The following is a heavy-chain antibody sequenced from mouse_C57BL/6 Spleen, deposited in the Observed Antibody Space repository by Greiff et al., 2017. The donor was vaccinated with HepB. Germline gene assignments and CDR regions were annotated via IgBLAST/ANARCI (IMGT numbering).Heavy chain of an antibody. J-gene: IGHJ3*01. V-gene: IGHV1-82*01. CDR1: GYAFSSSW. Sequence: VQLVESGPELVKPGASVKISCKASGYAFSSSWMNWVKQRPGKGLEWIGRIYPGDGDTNYNGKFKGKATLTADKSSSTAYMQLSSLTSEDSAVYCCARYELGWFAYWGQGTLVTVSA. CDR3: ARYELGWFAY. D-gene: IGHD4-1*01. CDR2: IYPGDGDT.